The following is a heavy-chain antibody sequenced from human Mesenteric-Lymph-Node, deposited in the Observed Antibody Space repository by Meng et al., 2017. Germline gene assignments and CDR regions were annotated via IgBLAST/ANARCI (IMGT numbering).Heavy chain of an antibody. CDR3: ASFSPASVRGVIEGVII. J-gene: IGHJ1*01. Sequence: GESLKISCAASGFTFSSTWMNWVRQTPGKGLVWVSRIKADGSSTSYADSVKGRFTISRDNAKNTLYLQMDSLRVEDTAVYYCASFSPASVRGVIEGVIIWGQGTLVTVSS. CDR1: GFTFSSTW. CDR2: IKADGSST. V-gene: IGHV3-74*01. D-gene: IGHD3-10*01.